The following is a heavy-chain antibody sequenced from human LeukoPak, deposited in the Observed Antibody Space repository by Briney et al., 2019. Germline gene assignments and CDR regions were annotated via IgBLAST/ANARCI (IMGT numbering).Heavy chain of an antibody. Sequence: ASVTVSCKASGYTFTGYYIHWVRQAPGQGLEWMGWIKPNSGGTNYAQKFQGRVTMTRDTSISTAYMELSSLRSDDTAVYFCARGGYQLLWGDYWGQGTLVTVSS. CDR1: GYTFTGYY. J-gene: IGHJ4*02. V-gene: IGHV1-2*02. D-gene: IGHD2-2*01. CDR2: IKPNSGGT. CDR3: ARGGYQLLWGDY.